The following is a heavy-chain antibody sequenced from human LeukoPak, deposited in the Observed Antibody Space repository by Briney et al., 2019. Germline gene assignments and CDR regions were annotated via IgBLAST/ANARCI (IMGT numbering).Heavy chain of an antibody. CDR3: ARVTRTRTATPATNWFDP. CDR2: INHSGST. V-gene: IGHV4-34*01. D-gene: IGHD1-14*01. Sequence: SETLSLTCAVYGGSFSGYYWSWIRQPPGKGLEWIGEINHSGSTNYDPSLKSRVTISVDTSKNQFSLKLSSVTAADTAVYYCARVTRTRTATPATNWFDPWGQGTLVTVSS. CDR1: GGSFSGYY. J-gene: IGHJ5*02.